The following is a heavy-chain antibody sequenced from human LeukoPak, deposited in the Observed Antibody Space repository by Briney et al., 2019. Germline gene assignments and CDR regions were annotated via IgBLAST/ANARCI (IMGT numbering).Heavy chain of an antibody. Sequence: GASVKVSCKASGYTFTTYGISWVRQAPGQGLEWMGWISAYNGNTNYAQKFQDRVTTTTATSTSTVYMELRSLRSDDTAVYYCARALQLVVPSVVKPTYYYYGMDVWGQGTTVTVSS. D-gene: IGHD2-2*01. J-gene: IGHJ6*02. CDR3: ARALQLVVPSVVKPTYYYYGMDV. V-gene: IGHV1-18*01. CDR1: GYTFTTYG. CDR2: ISAYNGNT.